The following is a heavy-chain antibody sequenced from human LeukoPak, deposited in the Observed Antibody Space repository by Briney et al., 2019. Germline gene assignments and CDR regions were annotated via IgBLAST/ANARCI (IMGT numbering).Heavy chain of an antibody. CDR3: ARNLHYDYVWGSYRSPYLDY. D-gene: IGHD3-16*02. V-gene: IGHV3-7*01. J-gene: IGHJ4*02. CDR1: GFTFSSYW. Sequence: GGSLRLSCAVSGFTFSSYWMSWVRQAPGKGLEWVANIKQDGSEKYYVDSVKGRFTISRDNAKNSLYLQMNSLRAEDTAVYYCARNLHYDYVWGSYRSPYLDYWGQGTLVTVSS. CDR2: IKQDGSEK.